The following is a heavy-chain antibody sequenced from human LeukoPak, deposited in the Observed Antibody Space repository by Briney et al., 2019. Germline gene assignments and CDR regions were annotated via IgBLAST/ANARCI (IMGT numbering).Heavy chain of an antibody. J-gene: IGHJ3*02. CDR2: ISYDGSNK. V-gene: IGHV3-30*18. D-gene: IGHD1-26*01. CDR1: GFTFSSYG. Sequence: GGSLRLSCAASGFTFSSYGMHWVRQAPGKGLEWVAVISYDGSNKYYADSVKGRFTISRDNSKNTLYLQMNSLRAEDTAVYYCAKDKGGSGSYVALDIWGQGTMVTVSS. CDR3: AKDKGGSGSYVALDI.